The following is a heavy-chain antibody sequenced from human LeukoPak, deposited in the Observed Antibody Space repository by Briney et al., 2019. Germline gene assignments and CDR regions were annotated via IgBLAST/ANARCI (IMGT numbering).Heavy chain of an antibody. CDR1: GYTFTSYY. Sequence: ASVKVSCKASGYTFTSYYMHWVRQAPGQGLEWMGRIIPILSQSDYAQKFQGTVSITADEFTETAYMELSSLRSDDTAVYYCATGGAYRDAFDIWGQGTMVTVSS. J-gene: IGHJ3*02. CDR2: IIPILSQS. D-gene: IGHD3-10*01. V-gene: IGHV1-69*11. CDR3: ATGGAYRDAFDI.